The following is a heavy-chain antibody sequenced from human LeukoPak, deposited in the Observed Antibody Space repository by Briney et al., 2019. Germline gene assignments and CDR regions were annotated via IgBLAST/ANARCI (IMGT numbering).Heavy chain of an antibody. Sequence: GGSLRLSCAASQFTFSSYGMHSLRQAPGKGLEWVAVIGYDGTNEYYADSVRGRFTISRDKSKNTLYLQMNSLRDEDTAMYYCARGALTLWFGELLPSPPFDYWGQGTLVTVSS. CDR3: ARGALTLWFGELLPSPPFDY. D-gene: IGHD3-10*01. J-gene: IGHJ4*02. CDR1: QFTFSSYG. V-gene: IGHV3-33*01. CDR2: IGYDGTNE.